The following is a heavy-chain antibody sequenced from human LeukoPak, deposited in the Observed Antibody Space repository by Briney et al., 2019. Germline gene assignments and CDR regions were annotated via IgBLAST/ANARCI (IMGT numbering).Heavy chain of an antibody. CDR2: IYYSGTT. V-gene: IGHV4-39*01. CDR1: GGSISSSTYY. D-gene: IGHD6-19*01. Sequence: SETLSLTCTVSGGSISSSTYYWGWIRQPPGKALEWIGSIYYSGTTYYNPSLKSRVTISVDTSKNQFSLRLSSVTAADTAVYYCAGGRSSVLGYWGQGTLVTVSS. CDR3: AGGRSSVLGY. J-gene: IGHJ4*02.